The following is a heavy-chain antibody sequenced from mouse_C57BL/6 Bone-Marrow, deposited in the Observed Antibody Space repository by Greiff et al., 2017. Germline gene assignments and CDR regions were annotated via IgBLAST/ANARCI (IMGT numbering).Heavy chain of an antibody. CDR3: ARSNGNYLYYAMDY. Sequence: VQLQQSGPELVKPGASVKISCKASGYAFSSSWMNWVKQRPGKGLEWIGRIYPGDGDTNYNGKFKGKATLTADKSSSTAYLQLSSLTSEDSAVYFVARSNGNYLYYAMDYWGQGTSVTVSS. D-gene: IGHD2-1*01. J-gene: IGHJ4*01. CDR2: IYPGDGDT. V-gene: IGHV1-82*01. CDR1: GYAFSSSW.